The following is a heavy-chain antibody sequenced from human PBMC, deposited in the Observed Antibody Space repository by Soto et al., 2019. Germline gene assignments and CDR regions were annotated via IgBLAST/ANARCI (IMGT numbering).Heavy chain of an antibody. CDR3: TTEAYDNSGSLAFDI. J-gene: IGHJ3*02. CDR2: IFHTGTT. V-gene: IGHV4-59*08. Sequence: PSETLSLTFTVSGGSITNYYYSWIRQPPGKGLEWIGYIFHTGTTSYNPSLKSRVTLSVDTSQSQFSLKLNSVTAADTAVYYCTTEAYDNSGSLAFDIWGPGTLVT. CDR1: GGSITNYY. D-gene: IGHD3-22*01.